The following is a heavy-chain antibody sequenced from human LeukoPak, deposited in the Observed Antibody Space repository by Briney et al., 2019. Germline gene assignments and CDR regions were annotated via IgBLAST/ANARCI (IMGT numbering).Heavy chain of an antibody. J-gene: IGHJ4*02. V-gene: IGHV3-66*01. CDR3: ARDWKTNSFDY. CDR1: GFTVRNTY. Sequence: GGSLRLSCAASGFTVRNTYMNWVRQAPGKGLEWVSVIYSGGGTYYADSVKGRFTISRDNSKNTLYLQMDSLRAEDTAIYYCARDWKTNSFDYWGQGTLVTVSS. D-gene: IGHD1-1*01. CDR2: IYSGGGT.